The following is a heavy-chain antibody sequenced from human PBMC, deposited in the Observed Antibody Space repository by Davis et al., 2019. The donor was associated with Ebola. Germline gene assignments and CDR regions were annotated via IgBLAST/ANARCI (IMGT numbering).Heavy chain of an antibody. D-gene: IGHD2-15*01. CDR1: GFTFSVYG. CDR3: ARLADIVVVVAAPFDY. J-gene: IGHJ4*02. CDR2: ISYDGSNK. V-gene: IGHV3-30*03. Sequence: GESLKISCAASGFTFSVYGMHWVRQAPGKGLARAAVISYDGSNKYYADAVKGRFTISRDNSKNTLYLQMNSLRAEDTSVYYCARLADIVVVVAAPFDYWGQGTLVTVSS.